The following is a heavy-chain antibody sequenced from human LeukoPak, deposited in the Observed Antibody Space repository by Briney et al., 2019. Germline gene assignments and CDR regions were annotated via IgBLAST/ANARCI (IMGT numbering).Heavy chain of an antibody. V-gene: IGHV3-23*01. D-gene: IGHD1-7*01. CDR1: GFTFSNYA. J-gene: IGHJ4*02. Sequence: SGGSLRLSCAASGFTFSNYAMSWVRQAPGKGLEWVSAISGSGGSTYYADSVKGRFTISRDNSRDTLYLRMNSPRAEDTALYYCAKFTSELRALDYWGQGTLVTVSS. CDR2: ISGSGGST. CDR3: AKFTSELRALDY.